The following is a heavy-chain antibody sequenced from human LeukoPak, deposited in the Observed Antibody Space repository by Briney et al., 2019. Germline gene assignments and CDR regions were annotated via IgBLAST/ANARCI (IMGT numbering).Heavy chain of an antibody. CDR3: ARSDIVVVPAAIWYYYYGMDV. Sequence: PGGSLRLSCAASGFTFSSYAIHWVRQAPGKGLEYVSAISSNGGSTYYANSVKGRFTISRDNSKNTLYLQMGSLRAEDIAVYYCARSDIVVVPAAIWYYYYGMDVWGQGTTVTVSS. CDR2: ISSNGGST. J-gene: IGHJ6*02. D-gene: IGHD2-2*01. CDR1: GFTFSSYA. V-gene: IGHV3-64*01.